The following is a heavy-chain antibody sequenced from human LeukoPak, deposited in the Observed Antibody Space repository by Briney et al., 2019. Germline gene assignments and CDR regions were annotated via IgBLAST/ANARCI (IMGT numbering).Heavy chain of an antibody. D-gene: IGHD6-25*01. Sequence: GGSLRLSCAASGFTFSTCSMKWVRQAPGKALEWVSSISGSSYHIYYADSVKGRFTISRDNANNLLYLQMNSLRAEDTAVYYCARLGSQGGVAALDYWGQGTLVTVSS. J-gene: IGHJ4*02. CDR1: GFTFSTCS. CDR3: ARLGSQGGVAALDY. CDR2: ISGSSYHI. V-gene: IGHV3-21*01.